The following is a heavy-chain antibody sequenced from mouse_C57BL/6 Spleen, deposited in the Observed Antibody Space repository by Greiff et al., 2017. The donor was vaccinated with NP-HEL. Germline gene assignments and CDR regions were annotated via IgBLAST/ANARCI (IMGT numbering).Heavy chain of an antibody. CDR3: ARGHYGSSYGGFAY. CDR1: GYTFTDYN. J-gene: IGHJ3*01. Sequence: VQLQQSGPELVKPGASVKMSCKASGYTFTDYNMHWVKQSHGKSLEWIGYINPNNGGTSYNQKFKGKATLTVNKSSSTAYMELRSLTSEDSAVYYCARGHYGSSYGGFAYWGQGTLVTVSA. CDR2: INPNNGGT. D-gene: IGHD1-1*01. V-gene: IGHV1-22*01.